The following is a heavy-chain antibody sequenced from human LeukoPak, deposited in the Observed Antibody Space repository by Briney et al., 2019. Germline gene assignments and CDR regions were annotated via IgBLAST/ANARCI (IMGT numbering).Heavy chain of an antibody. CDR2: IYTSGST. V-gene: IGHV4-4*07. Sequence: SETLSLTCSVSGGSISNSHCSWIRQPAGKGLEWIGRIYTSGSTNYNPSLKSRVTMSVDTSKNQFSLSLGSVTAADTAVYYCARDGANWFGPWGQRTLVIVSS. D-gene: IGHD3-16*01. CDR1: GGSISNSH. CDR3: ARDGANWFGP. J-gene: IGHJ5*02.